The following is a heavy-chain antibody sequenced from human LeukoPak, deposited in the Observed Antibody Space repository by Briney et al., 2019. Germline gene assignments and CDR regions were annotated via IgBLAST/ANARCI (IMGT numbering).Heavy chain of an antibody. CDR3: AKDGRKLRPYYFDY. CDR1: GFTLSSYA. V-gene: IGHV3-23*01. CDR2: ISGSGVST. Sequence: PGRSLRLSCAASGFTLSSYAMSWVRQAPGKGLEWVSAISGSGVSTYYADSVKGRFTISRDNSKNTLYLQMNSLRVEDTAVYYCAKDGRKLRPYYFDYWGQGTLVTVSS. D-gene: IGHD3-10*01. J-gene: IGHJ4*02.